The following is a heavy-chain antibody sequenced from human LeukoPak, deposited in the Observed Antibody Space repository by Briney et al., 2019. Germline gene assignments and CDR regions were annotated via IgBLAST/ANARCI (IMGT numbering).Heavy chain of an antibody. V-gene: IGHV1-2*06. D-gene: IGHD3-22*01. Sequence: ASVKVSCKASGYTFTGYYMHWVRQAPGQGLEWMGRINPNSGGTNYAQKFQGRVTMTTDTSTSTAYMELRSLRSDDTAVYYCARVGGGSSGYYQDAFDIWGQGTMVTVSS. J-gene: IGHJ3*02. CDR1: GYTFTGYY. CDR2: INPNSGGT. CDR3: ARVGGGSSGYYQDAFDI.